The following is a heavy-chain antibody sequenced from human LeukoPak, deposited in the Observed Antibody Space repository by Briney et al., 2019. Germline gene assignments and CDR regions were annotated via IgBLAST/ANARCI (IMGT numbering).Heavy chain of an antibody. CDR1: GGSFSGYY. D-gene: IGHD6-19*01. Sequence: SETLSLTCAVYGGSFSGYYWSWIRQPPGKGLEWIGEINHSGSTNYNPSLKSRVTISVDTSKNQFSLKLSSVTAADTAVYYCARGNSGWYVYYYYYMDVWGKGTTVTVSS. CDR2: INHSGST. J-gene: IGHJ6*03. CDR3: ARGNSGWYVYYYYYMDV. V-gene: IGHV4-34*01.